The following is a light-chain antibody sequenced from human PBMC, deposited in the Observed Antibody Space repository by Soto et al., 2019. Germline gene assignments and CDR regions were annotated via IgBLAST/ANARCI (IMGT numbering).Light chain of an antibody. V-gene: IGLV1-51*01. CDR3: GSWDSSLSAVV. Sequence: QSVLTQSPSVSAAPGQKVSISCSGSSSNIGKSYVSWYQQFPGTAPRVLIYDNNQRPSGIPDRFSGSKSGTSATLDITGLQTGDEADYYCGSWDSSLSAVVFGGGTKVTVL. CDR1: SSNIGKSY. J-gene: IGLJ2*01. CDR2: DNN.